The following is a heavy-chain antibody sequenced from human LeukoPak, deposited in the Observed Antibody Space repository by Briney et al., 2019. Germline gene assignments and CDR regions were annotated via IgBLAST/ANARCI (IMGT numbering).Heavy chain of an antibody. Sequence: GGSLRLSRVASGFTFSPYSMNWVRQAPGKGLEWVSSIGGSSRSIYYADSVKGRFTVSRDNAKNSVHLQMNSLRAEDTAVYYCAREGPEQDFDYWGQGTLVTVSS. CDR2: IGGSSRSI. J-gene: IGHJ4*02. CDR3: AREGPEQDFDY. D-gene: IGHD1/OR15-1a*01. V-gene: IGHV3-21*01. CDR1: GFTFSPYS.